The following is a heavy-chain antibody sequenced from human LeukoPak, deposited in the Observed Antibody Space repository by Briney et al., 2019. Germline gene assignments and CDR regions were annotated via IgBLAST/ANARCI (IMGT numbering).Heavy chain of an antibody. CDR1: GFTFSSYA. Sequence: GGSLRLSCAASGFTFSSYAMSWVRQAPGKGLEWVSAISGSGGSTYYADSVKGRFTISRDNSKNTLYLQMNSLRAEDTAIYYCAKAKWFGESPFHYWGQGTLVTVSS. D-gene: IGHD3-10*01. CDR3: AKAKWFGESPFHY. CDR2: ISGSGGST. J-gene: IGHJ4*02. V-gene: IGHV3-23*01.